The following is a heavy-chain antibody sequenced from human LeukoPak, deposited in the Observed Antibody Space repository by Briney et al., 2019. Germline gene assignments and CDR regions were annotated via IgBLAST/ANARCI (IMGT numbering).Heavy chain of an antibody. CDR1: VFPVRIND. Sequence: GGSLRLSCVVSVFPVRINDMSWVRQAPGKGLECVSALYSAGKPYYADSVKGRFTISRDTSRNTVYLQMNSLRLEDTAVYYCARDRFYDVLTGYFFYLDVWGKGTAVTVFS. D-gene: IGHD3-9*01. V-gene: IGHV3-53*01. CDR3: ARDRFYDVLTGYFFYLDV. J-gene: IGHJ6*04. CDR2: LYSAGKP.